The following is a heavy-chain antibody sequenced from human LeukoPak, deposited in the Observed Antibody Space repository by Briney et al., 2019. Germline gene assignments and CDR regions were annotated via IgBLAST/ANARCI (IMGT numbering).Heavy chain of an antibody. D-gene: IGHD3-3*01. CDR1: GYTFTSYD. CDR2: MNPNSGNT. V-gene: IGHV1-8*01. Sequence: ASVKVSCKASGYTFTSYDINWVRQATGQGLEWMGWMNPNSGNTGYAQKFQGRVTMTRNTSISTAYMELSSLRSEDTAVYYCARAIFGEVVNWFDPWGQGTLVTVSS. J-gene: IGHJ5*02. CDR3: ARAIFGEVVNWFDP.